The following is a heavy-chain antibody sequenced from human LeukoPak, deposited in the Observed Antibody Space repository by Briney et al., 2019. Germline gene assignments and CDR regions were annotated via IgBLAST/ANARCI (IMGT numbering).Heavy chain of an antibody. CDR1: GGSFSGYY. CDR3: ARALWFGVLGYYYYYGMDV. Sequence: SETLSLTRAVYGGSFSGYYWSWIRQPPGKGLEWIGEINHSGSTNYNPSLKSRVTISVDTSKNQFSLKLSSVTAADTAVYYCARALWFGVLGYYYYYGMDVWGQGTTVTVSS. V-gene: IGHV4-34*01. J-gene: IGHJ6*02. D-gene: IGHD3-10*01. CDR2: INHSGST.